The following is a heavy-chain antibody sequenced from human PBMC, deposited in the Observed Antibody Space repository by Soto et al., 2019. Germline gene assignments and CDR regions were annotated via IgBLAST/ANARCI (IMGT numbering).Heavy chain of an antibody. Sequence: SETLSLTCTVSGGSISSSSYYWGWIRQPPGKGLEWIGSIYYSGSTYYNPSLKSRVTISVDTSKNQFSLKLGSVTAADTAVYYCASAYSSSWYGGYYFDYWGQGTLVTVSS. CDR3: ASAYSSSWYGGYYFDY. CDR1: GGSISSSSYY. J-gene: IGHJ4*02. V-gene: IGHV4-39*01. D-gene: IGHD6-13*01. CDR2: IYYSGST.